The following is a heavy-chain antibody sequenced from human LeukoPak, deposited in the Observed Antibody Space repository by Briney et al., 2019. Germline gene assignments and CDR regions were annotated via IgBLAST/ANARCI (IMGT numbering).Heavy chain of an antibody. J-gene: IGHJ6*03. CDR1: GGPISSSYNF. D-gene: IGHD2-15*01. Sequence: SETLSLTCTVSGGPISSSYNFWGWIRQPPGKGLEWIGSIYYSGVTYCNPSLKSRVTISVDTSRHQFSLKLSSVSDADTAVYYCAREGTECSGPTCHADHYYYHMDVWGKGTTVTVSS. CDR2: IYYSGVT. V-gene: IGHV4-39*07. CDR3: AREGTECSGPTCHADHYYYHMDV.